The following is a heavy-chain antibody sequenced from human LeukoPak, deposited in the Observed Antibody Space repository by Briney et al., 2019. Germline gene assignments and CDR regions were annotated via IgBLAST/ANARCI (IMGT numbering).Heavy chain of an antibody. CDR1: GFTFSSYA. Sequence: GGSLRLSCAASGFTFSSYAMSWVRQAPGKGLEWVSAISGSGGSTYYADSVKGRFTISRDNSKNTLYLQMNSLRAEDTAVYYCAKDHSAYYYFWSGPSYWGQGTLVTVSS. V-gene: IGHV3-23*01. CDR2: ISGSGGST. CDR3: AKDHSAYYYFWSGPSY. J-gene: IGHJ4*02. D-gene: IGHD3-3*01.